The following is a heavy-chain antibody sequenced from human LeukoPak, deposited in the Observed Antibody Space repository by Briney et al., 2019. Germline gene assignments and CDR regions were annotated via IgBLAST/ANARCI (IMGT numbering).Heavy chain of an antibody. Sequence: PGGSLRLSCRGPGFNFADYAMSWVRQAPGQGLEWVGLIRSRLYGGTAEYGASVKGRFTVSRDDSQGIAYLQMNSLKTDDTAVYYCSRGMTESGAKYYSDHWGQGTLVTVSS. J-gene: IGHJ4*02. D-gene: IGHD4/OR15-4a*01. CDR3: SRGMTESGAKYYSDH. V-gene: IGHV3-49*04. CDR1: GFNFADYA. CDR2: IRSRLYGGTA.